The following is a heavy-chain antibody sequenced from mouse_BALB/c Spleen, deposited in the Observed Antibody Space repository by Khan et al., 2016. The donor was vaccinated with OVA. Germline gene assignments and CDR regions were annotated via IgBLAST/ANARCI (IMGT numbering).Heavy chain of an antibody. CDR1: GFNIKDTY. J-gene: IGHJ1*01. CDR3: ARPSYDPRDFEV. V-gene: IGHV14-3*02. Sequence: EVQVVESGAELVKPGASVKLSCTASGFNIKDTYLHWVKQRPEQGLEWIGRIAPANGNTQFDPKFQGKATITSDTSSNTSYLQRNSLTSEDTAVYYGARPSYDPRDFEVWGAGTTVTVSS. D-gene: IGHD2-3*01. CDR2: IAPANGNT.